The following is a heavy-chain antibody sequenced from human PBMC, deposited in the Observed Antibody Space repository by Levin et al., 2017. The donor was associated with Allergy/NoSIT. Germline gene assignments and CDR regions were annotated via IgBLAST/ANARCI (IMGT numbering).Heavy chain of an antibody. CDR2: IYWDDDK. D-gene: IGHD4/OR15-4a*01. V-gene: IGHV2-5*02. Sequence: SGPTLVKPTQTLTLTCTLSGSSLSTNGVAVGWIRQPPGKALEWLALIYWDDDKRYSPSLKNRLTITMDTSKTLVVLTMANMDPMDTATYYCAHSLRIGPSGANMYYFDHWGQGTLVTVSS. J-gene: IGHJ4*02. CDR1: GSSLSTNGVA. CDR3: AHSLRIGPSGANMYYFDH.